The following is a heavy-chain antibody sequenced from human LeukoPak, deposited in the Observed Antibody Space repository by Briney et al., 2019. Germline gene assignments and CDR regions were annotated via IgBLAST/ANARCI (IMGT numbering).Heavy chain of an antibody. Sequence: PGGSLRLSCAASGFTFSSYAMSWVRQAPGKGLEWVSAISGSGGSTYYADSVKGRFTISRDNSKNTLYLQMNSLRAEDTAVYYCAATGGYLDWFSDYWGQGTLVTVSS. J-gene: IGHJ4*02. CDR3: AATGGYLDWFSDY. V-gene: IGHV3-23*01. D-gene: IGHD3-9*01. CDR2: ISGSGGST. CDR1: GFTFSSYA.